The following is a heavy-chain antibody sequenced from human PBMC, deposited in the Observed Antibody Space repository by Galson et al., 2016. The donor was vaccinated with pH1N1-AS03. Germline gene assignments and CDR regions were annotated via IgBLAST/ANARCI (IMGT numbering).Heavy chain of an antibody. Sequence: SLRLSCAASGFRLTSIAMTWVRQAPGKGLEWVSGVVTSGDTYFADSVKGRFSISRDDSKNTIYLQMDSLGVEDTAIYYCAKARVYDDSQWVFDYWGQGNPVTVSS. CDR2: VVTSGDT. CDR1: GFRLTSIA. V-gene: IGHV3-23*01. J-gene: IGHJ4*02. CDR3: AKARVYDDSQWVFDY. D-gene: IGHD5/OR15-5a*01.